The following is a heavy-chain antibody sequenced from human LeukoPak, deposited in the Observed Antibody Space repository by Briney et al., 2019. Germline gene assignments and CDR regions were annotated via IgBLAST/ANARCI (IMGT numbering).Heavy chain of an antibody. CDR2: IYYSGRT. D-gene: IGHD5-12*01. Sequence: SETLSLTCTVSGGSVSSSSSYWGWIRQPPGKGLEWIGTIYYSGRTYYNPSLRSRVTIGVDTSKNQFSLKLSSVTAADTAVYYCATNVDIVATIIPDYWGQGTLVTVSS. J-gene: IGHJ4*02. CDR1: GGSVSSSSSY. V-gene: IGHV4-39*01. CDR3: ATNVDIVATIIPDY.